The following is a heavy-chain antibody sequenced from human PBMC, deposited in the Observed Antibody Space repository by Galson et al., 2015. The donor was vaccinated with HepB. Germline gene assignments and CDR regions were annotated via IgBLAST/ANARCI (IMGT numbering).Heavy chain of an antibody. CDR2: IDWDDDK. CDR3: ARMLYYYDSSGYDAFDI. V-gene: IGHV2-70*04. J-gene: IGHJ3*02. Sequence: PALVKPTQTLTLTCTFSGFSLSTSGMRVSWIRQPPGKALEWLARIDWDDDKFYSTSLKTRLTISKDTSKNQVVLTMTNMDPVDTATYYCARMLYYYDSSGYDAFDIWGQGTMVTVSS. D-gene: IGHD3-22*01. CDR1: GFSLSTSGMR.